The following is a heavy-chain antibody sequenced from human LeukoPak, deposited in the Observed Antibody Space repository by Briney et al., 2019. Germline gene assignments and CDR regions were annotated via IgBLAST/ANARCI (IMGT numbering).Heavy chain of an antibody. D-gene: IGHD1-26*01. J-gene: IGHJ4*02. CDR3: AKPLGGSYLFDR. V-gene: IGHV3-23*01. CDR2: IEVGGAIT. CDR1: GFTFSSYA. Sequence: GGSLRLSCAASGFTFSSYAMTWVRRAPGKGLEWVSTIEVGGAITHYAAPVKGRFTISRDTSKKILYLQTDSLRPEDTAVYYWAKPLGGSYLFDRWGQGTLVTVSS.